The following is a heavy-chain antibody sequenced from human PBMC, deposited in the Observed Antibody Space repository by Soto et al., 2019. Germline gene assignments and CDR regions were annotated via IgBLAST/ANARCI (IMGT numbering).Heavy chain of an antibody. V-gene: IGHV1-69*12. CDR2: IIPIFGTA. Sequence: QVQLVQSGAEVKKPGSSVKVSCKASGGTFSSYAISWVRQAPGQGLEWMGGIIPIFGTANYAQKFQGRVTITADESTSTXXMELSSLRSEDTAVYYCARDRLPHYYGSGSSVWEYWGQGTLVTVSS. CDR3: ARDRLPHYYGSGSSVWEY. D-gene: IGHD3-10*01. J-gene: IGHJ4*02. CDR1: GGTFSSYA.